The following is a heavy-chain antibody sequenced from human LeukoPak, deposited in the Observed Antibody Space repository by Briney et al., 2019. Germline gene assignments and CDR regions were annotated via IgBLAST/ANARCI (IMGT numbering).Heavy chain of an antibody. CDR3: VRLNGDPRRWFDP. D-gene: IGHD2-21*01. V-gene: IGHV2-5*02. Sequence: SGPTLVNPTKTLTLTCTFFGLSLSPTGVGVAWIGHRPGKAPEWLSLIHWDGAVRYTPSLKRRLAISTDTSKNQVVLIMIYMPPGKTARYYFVRLNGDPRRWFDPAGQGTLVSVSS. CDR2: IHWDGAV. J-gene: IGHJ5*02. CDR1: GLSLSPTGVG.